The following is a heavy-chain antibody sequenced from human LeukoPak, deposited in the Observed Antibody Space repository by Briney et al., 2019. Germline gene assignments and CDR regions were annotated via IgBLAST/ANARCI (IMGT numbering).Heavy chain of an antibody. Sequence: GGSLRLSCAASGFTFSSYGMHWVRQAPGKGLEWVAVIWYEGSNKYYADSVKGRFTISRANSKNTLYVQMTSLRAEDTAVYYCPRDFIAADGIEAVPTWFDPWGQGPLVTVSS. V-gene: IGHV3-33*01. J-gene: IGHJ5*02. CDR2: IWYEGSNK. CDR1: GFTFSSYG. CDR3: PRDFIAADGIEAVPTWFDP. D-gene: IGHD6-13*01.